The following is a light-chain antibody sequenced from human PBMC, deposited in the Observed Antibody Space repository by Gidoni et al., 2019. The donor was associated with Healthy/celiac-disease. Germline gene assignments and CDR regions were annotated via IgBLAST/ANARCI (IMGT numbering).Light chain of an antibody. CDR3: QQYYSTLLT. J-gene: IGKJ4*01. Sequence: DIVMTQSPDSLAVSLGERATINCKSSQSVLYSSNNKNYLAWYQQKPGQPPKLLIYWASTRESGVPDRFSGSGSGTDFTLTISSLQAEDVAVYYCQQYYSTLLTFXGXTKVEIK. CDR1: QSVLYSSNNKNY. V-gene: IGKV4-1*01. CDR2: WAS.